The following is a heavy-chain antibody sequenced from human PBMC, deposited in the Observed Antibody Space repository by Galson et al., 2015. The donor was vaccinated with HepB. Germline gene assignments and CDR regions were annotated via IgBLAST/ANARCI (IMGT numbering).Heavy chain of an antibody. CDR3: AKDGYSGSYYNFDY. J-gene: IGHJ4*02. V-gene: IGHV3-23*01. CDR2: ISGSGGST. D-gene: IGHD1-26*01. CDR1: GFTFSIYA. Sequence: SLRLSCAASGFTFSIYAMGWVRQAPGKGLEWVSVISGSGGSTYYADSVKGRFTISRHNSKNTLYLQMNSLRAEDTAVYFCAKDGYSGSYYNFDYWGQGTLVTVSS.